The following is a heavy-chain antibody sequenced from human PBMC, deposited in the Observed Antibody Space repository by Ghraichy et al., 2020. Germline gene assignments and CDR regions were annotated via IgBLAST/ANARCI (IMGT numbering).Heavy chain of an antibody. J-gene: IGHJ4*02. V-gene: IGHV3-7*01. Sequence: GGSLRLSCAASGSTFSRHWMSWVRQAPGKGLEWVASIKSDGSDRFYVDSVKGRLTISRDNAKNSVSLEMNSLRVEDTAVYYCARDPYGDYKYGGTDYWGQGTLVSGSS. D-gene: IGHD4-17*01. CDR2: IKSDGSDR. CDR3: ARDPYGDYKYGGTDY. CDR1: GSTFSRHW.